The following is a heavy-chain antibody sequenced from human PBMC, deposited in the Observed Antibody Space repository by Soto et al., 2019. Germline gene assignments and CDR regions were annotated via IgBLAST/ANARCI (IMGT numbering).Heavy chain of an antibody. V-gene: IGHV4-39*01. CDR3: ARHTPAISISDH. D-gene: IGHD2-15*01. CDR1: GGSISSSSYY. CDR2: IYYSGST. Sequence: QLQLQESGPGLVKPSETLSLTCTVSGGSISSSSYYWGWIRQPPGKGLEWIGSIYYSGSTYYNPSLKSRVTISVDTSKKQFYLKLSSVTAADTAVYYCARHTPAISISDHWGQGTLVTVSS. J-gene: IGHJ4*02.